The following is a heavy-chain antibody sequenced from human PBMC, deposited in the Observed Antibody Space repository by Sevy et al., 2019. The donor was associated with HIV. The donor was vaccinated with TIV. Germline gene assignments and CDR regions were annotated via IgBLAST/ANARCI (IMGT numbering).Heavy chain of an antibody. Sequence: GGSLRLSCAASGFTFSSYAMSWVRRAPGKGLEWVSDLSGSGGSTDYADSVKGRFTISRDNSKNTLYLQMNSLRAEDTAVYYCAKDAEYSSGWYYFDYWGQGTLVTVSS. CDR2: LSGSGGST. V-gene: IGHV3-23*01. D-gene: IGHD6-19*01. CDR1: GFTFSSYA. CDR3: AKDAEYSSGWYYFDY. J-gene: IGHJ4*02.